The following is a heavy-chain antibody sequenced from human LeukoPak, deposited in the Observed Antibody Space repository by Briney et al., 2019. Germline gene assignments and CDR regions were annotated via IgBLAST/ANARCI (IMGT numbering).Heavy chain of an antibody. V-gene: IGHV4-38-2*01. D-gene: IGHD1-1*01. CDR3: ARGVEDDVY. J-gene: IGHJ4*02. CDR2: ITRSGST. CDR1: GYSISSGYY. Sequence: PSETLPLTCAVSGYSISSGYYWGWIRQPPGKGLEWIGSITRSGSTYYNPSLRSRVTISVDTSKNQFSLKVNSVTATDTAVYFCARGVEDDVYWGQGTLVIVSS.